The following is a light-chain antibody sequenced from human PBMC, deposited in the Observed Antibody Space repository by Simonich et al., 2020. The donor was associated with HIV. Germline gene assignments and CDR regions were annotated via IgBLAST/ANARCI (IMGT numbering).Light chain of an antibody. Sequence: QSALTQPPSASWSPGQSVTISCTGTSSDVGGYNYVSGYQHHPGKAPKLIIYEVSTLPSGFPYRFSGSKSCNTASLTVSGLQAEDEADYYCSSYAGSNNLVFGGGTKLTVL. CDR1: SSDVGGYNY. J-gene: IGLJ3*02. V-gene: IGLV2-8*01. CDR3: SSYAGSNNLV. CDR2: EVS.